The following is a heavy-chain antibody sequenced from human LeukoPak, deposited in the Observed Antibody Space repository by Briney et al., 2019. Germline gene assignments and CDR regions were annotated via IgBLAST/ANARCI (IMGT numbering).Heavy chain of an antibody. D-gene: IGHD3-22*01. J-gene: IGHJ3*02. V-gene: IGHV4-59*01. Sequence: PSETLSLTCAVYGGSFSGYYWSWIRQPPGKGLEWIGYIYYSGSTNYSPSLKNRVTVSVDKSKNQFSLKLNSVTAADTAVYYRARDVVYSDRSGWAFDIWGHGTMVTVSS. CDR2: IYYSGST. CDR1: GGSFSGYY. CDR3: ARDVVYSDRSGWAFDI.